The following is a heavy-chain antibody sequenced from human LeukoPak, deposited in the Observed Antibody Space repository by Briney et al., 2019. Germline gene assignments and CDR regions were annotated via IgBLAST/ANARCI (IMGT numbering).Heavy chain of an antibody. J-gene: IGHJ4*02. Sequence: GGSLRLSCAASGFTFSSCAMSWVRQAPGKGLEWVSSIRGGGVNIQYAISVKGRFTISRDNSNNTLHLQMNSLRVEDTAVYYCAKEFFGSGNYFNGVFDSWGQGALVTVSS. CDR2: IRGGGVNI. CDR3: AKEFFGSGNYFNGVFDS. CDR1: GFTFSSCA. V-gene: IGHV3-23*01. D-gene: IGHD3-10*01.